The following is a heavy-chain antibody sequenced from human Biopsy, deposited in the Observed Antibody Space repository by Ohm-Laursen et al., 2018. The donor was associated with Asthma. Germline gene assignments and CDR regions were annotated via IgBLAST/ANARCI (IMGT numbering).Heavy chain of an antibody. CDR2: IYYTGTT. D-gene: IGHD3-3*01. J-gene: IGHJ4*02. V-gene: IGHV4-59*01. CDR1: GGSISGFY. Sequence: GTLSLTCTVSGGSISGFYWSWIRQPPGKGLEWIGYIYYTGTTNYNPSLKSRVSISVDTSKNQFSLKLTSVTAADAAVYYCARDFGGWYYFDNWGQGSLVTVSS. CDR3: ARDFGGWYYFDN.